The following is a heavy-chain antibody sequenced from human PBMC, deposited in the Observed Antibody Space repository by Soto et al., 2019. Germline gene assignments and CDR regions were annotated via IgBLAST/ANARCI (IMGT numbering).Heavy chain of an antibody. CDR3: AASIEEQQLQYFQH. Sequence: SVKVSCKASGGTFSSYAISWVRQAPGQGLEWMGRIIPILGIANYAQKFQGRVTITADKSTSTAYMELSSLRSEDTAVYYCAASIEEQQLQYFQHWGQGTLVTVSS. CDR2: IIPILGIA. V-gene: IGHV1-69*04. D-gene: IGHD6-13*01. J-gene: IGHJ1*01. CDR1: GGTFSSYA.